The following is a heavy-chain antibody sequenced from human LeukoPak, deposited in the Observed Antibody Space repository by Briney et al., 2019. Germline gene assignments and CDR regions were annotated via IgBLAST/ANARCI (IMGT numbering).Heavy chain of an antibody. D-gene: IGHD3-22*01. CDR2: ISSSGSTI. CDR1: GFTFSSYE. J-gene: IGHJ4*02. V-gene: IGHV3-48*03. CDR3: ARGLDSSGYYGDY. Sequence: GGSLRLSCAASGFTFSSYEMNWVRQAPGKGLGWVSYISSSGSTIYYAHSVKGRFTMSRENAKNSLYLQMNSLRAEDTAVYYCARGLDSSGYYGDYWGQGTLVTVSS.